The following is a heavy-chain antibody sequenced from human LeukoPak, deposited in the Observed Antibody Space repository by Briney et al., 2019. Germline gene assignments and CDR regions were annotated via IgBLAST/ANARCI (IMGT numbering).Heavy chain of an antibody. CDR1: GFTLSSYW. J-gene: IGHJ4*02. CDR2: INSDGSST. Sequence: GGSLRLSCAVSGFTLSSYWMYWVRQAPGKGLVWISRINSDGSSTVYADSVKGRFTISRDSAKNTLFLQMNTLRAEDTAVYYCARSSGSRYFDYWGQGTLVTVSS. V-gene: IGHV3-74*01. CDR3: ARSSGSRYFDY. D-gene: IGHD6-13*01.